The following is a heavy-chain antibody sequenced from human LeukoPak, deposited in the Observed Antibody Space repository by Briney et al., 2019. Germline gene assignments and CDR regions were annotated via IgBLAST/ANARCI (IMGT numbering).Heavy chain of an antibody. J-gene: IGHJ6*02. CDR3: AREGRCSSTSCYGSLWGMDV. CDR1: GFTFSSYE. Sequence: GGSLRLSCAASGFTFSSYEMNWVRQAPGKGLEWVSYISSSGSTIYYADSVKGRFTISRDNAKNSLYLQMNSLRAEDTAVYYRAREGRCSSTSCYGSLWGMDVWGQGTTVTVSS. D-gene: IGHD2-2*01. CDR2: ISSSGSTI. V-gene: IGHV3-48*03.